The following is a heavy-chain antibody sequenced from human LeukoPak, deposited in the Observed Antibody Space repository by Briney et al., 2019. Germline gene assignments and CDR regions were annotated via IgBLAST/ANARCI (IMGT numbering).Heavy chain of an antibody. CDR2: ISGGGGTT. J-gene: IGHJ5*02. V-gene: IGHV3-23*01. CDR3: AKDSGVRSGWFP. CDR1: GFTFSSYA. D-gene: IGHD6-19*01. Sequence: GGSLRLSCAASGFTFSSYAMSWVRQALGKGLEWVSAISGGGGTTYYADSVKGRFTISRDNSKNTLYLQMNSLRAEDTAVYYCAKDSGVRSGWFPWGQGTLVTVSS.